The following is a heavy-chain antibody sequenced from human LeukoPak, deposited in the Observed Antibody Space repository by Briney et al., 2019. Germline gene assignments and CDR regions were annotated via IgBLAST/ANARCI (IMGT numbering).Heavy chain of an antibody. V-gene: IGHV3-11*04. Sequence: KAGGSLRLSCAASGFTFSDYYMSWIRQAPGKGLEWVSYISSSGSTIYYADSVKGRFTISRDNSKNTLYLQMNSLRAEDTAVYYCARVKDRYYYDSSGLGYWGQGTLVTVSS. CDR3: ARVKDRYYYDSSGLGY. CDR2: ISSSGSTI. CDR1: GFTFSDYY. J-gene: IGHJ4*02. D-gene: IGHD3-22*01.